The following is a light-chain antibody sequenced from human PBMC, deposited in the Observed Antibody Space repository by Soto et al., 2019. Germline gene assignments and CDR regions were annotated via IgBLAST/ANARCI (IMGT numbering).Light chain of an antibody. J-gene: IGKJ4*01. CDR1: QSVSTN. CDR2: GAS. CDR3: QQYNNWPPNLT. V-gene: IGKV3-15*01. Sequence: EIVMTQSPATLAVSPGERATLSCMASQSVSTNLAWYQQKPGQAPRLLVYGASARATGIPGRFSGSGSGTEFTLTISSLQSEDFAVYYCQQYNNWPPNLTFGGGTKVEIK.